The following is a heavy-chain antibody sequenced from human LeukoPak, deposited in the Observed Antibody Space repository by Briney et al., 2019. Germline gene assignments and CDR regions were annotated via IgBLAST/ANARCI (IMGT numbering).Heavy chain of an antibody. J-gene: IGHJ4*02. CDR1: GCTFNGFE. Sequence: PGGSLRLSCAASGCTFNGFEMNWVRQAPGKGLGWVSAISGSGGSTYYADSVKGRFTISRDNSKNTLYLQMNSLRAEDTAVYYCAKGGNWNDVAYFDYWGQGTLVTVSS. D-gene: IGHD1-1*01. CDR3: AKGGNWNDVAYFDY. CDR2: ISGSGGST. V-gene: IGHV3-23*01.